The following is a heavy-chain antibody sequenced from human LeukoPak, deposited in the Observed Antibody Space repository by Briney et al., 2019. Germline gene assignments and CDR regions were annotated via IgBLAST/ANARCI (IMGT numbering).Heavy chain of an antibody. CDR2: INTGNDNT. CDR1: GYTFTNYA. V-gene: IGHV1-3*04. D-gene: IGHD2-2*01. J-gene: IGHJ4*02. CDR3: ARDQGYCSGTTCHYYFDY. Sequence: ASVKVSCKASGYTFTNYAMHWVRQAPGQRLEWMGWINTGNDNTKYSQKFQGRVTITRDTSATTAYMELSSLRSEDTAVYYCARDQGYCSGTTCHYYFDYWGQGTLVTVSS.